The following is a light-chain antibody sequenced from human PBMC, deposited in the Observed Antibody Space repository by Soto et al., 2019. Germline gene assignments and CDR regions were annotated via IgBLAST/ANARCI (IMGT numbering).Light chain of an antibody. J-gene: IGKJ2*01. CDR1: QSVRTY. Sequence: EIVLTQSPATLSLSPGERATLSCRASQSVRTYLAWYQQKPGQAPRLLIYDASNRATDIPARFSGSGSGTDLTLAISSLEPEDFGVYYCQQRSDWPPYTFGQGTKLEI. V-gene: IGKV3-11*01. CDR2: DAS. CDR3: QQRSDWPPYT.